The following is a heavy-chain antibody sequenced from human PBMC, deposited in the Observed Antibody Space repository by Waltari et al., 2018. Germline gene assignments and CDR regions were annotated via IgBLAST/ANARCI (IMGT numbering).Heavy chain of an antibody. J-gene: IGHJ4*01. Sequence: RLQQSGPGLVKPSESLTLTCAVSGDSMGSMDWWSWVRQSPRKGREWIGQVHGSGRTNYNPSRASRVTISIDTANKRFSLKRPFPTAADTAMYYCARDRGRGIYLDSWGQGTLVTVSP. CDR2: VHGSGRT. V-gene: IGHV4-4*02. D-gene: IGHD2-15*01. CDR1: GDSMGSMDW. CDR3: ARDRGRGIYLDS.